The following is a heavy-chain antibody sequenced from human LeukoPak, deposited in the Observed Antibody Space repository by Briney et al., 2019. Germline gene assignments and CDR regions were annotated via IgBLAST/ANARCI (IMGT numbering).Heavy chain of an antibody. V-gene: IGHV4-59*01. CDR1: GGSISSYY. J-gene: IGHJ4*02. CDR3: AREYSGYVPYFDY. Sequence: PSETLPLTCTVSGGSISSYYWSWIRQPPGKGLEWIGYIYYSGSTNYNPSLKSRVTISVDTSKNQFSLKLSSVTAADTAVYYCAREYSGYVPYFDYWGQGTLVTVSS. D-gene: IGHD5-12*01. CDR2: IYYSGST.